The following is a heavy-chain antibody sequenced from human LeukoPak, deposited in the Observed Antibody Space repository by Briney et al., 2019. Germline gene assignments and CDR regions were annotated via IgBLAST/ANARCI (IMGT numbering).Heavy chain of an antibody. J-gene: IGHJ5*02. Sequence: KASETLSLTCTVSGGSIRSYYWSWIRQPAGKGLEWIGRIYTSGSTNYNPSLESRVTISGDASKNQFSLKLSSVTAADTAVYYCARGDDSRYWFDPWGQGTLVTVSS. CDR1: GGSIRSYY. CDR3: ARGDDSRYWFDP. CDR2: IYTSGST. V-gene: IGHV4-4*07. D-gene: IGHD3-22*01.